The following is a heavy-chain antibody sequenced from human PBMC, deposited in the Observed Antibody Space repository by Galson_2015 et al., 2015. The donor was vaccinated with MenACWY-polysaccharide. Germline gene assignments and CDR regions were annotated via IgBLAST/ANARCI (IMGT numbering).Heavy chain of an antibody. V-gene: IGHV3-23*01. J-gene: IGHJ4*02. CDR3: ARGLSSTWYDY. CDR2: ISDSGINT. D-gene: IGHD6-13*01. Sequence: SLRLSCAASGFTFSSYAMSWVRQAPGKGLEWVSVISDSGINTYYADSVKGRFTISRDNSRSTLYLQMNSLRAEDTAVYYCARGLSSTWYDYWGQGTLVTVSS. CDR1: GFTFSSYA.